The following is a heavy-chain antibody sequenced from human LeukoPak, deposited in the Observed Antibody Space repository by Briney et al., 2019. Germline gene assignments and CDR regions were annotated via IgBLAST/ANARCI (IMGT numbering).Heavy chain of an antibody. CDR1: GYTFTSYD. J-gene: IGHJ4*02. Sequence: ASVKVSCKASGYTFTSYDINWVRQATGQGLEWMGWMNPNSGNTGYAQKFQGRVTMTRNTSISTAYMELSNLRSEDTAVYYCATDYYDSSGYYPFDYWGQGTLVTVSS. CDR3: ATDYYDSSGYYPFDY. V-gene: IGHV1-8*01. D-gene: IGHD3-22*01. CDR2: MNPNSGNT.